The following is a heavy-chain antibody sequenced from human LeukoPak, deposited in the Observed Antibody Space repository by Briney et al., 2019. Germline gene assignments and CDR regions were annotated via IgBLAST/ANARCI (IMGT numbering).Heavy chain of an antibody. CDR2: VSSSGSTV. CDR3: ATMGYYYDSSGYYRY. CDR1: GFTFSDYY. J-gene: IGHJ4*02. Sequence: SGGSLRLSCAASGFTFSDYYMSWIRQAPGKGLEWVSYVSSSGSTVYYADYVKGRFTFSRDNAKNSLYLQMNSLRAEDTAVYYCATMGYYYDSSGYYRYWGQGTLVTVSS. V-gene: IGHV3-11*01. D-gene: IGHD3-22*01.